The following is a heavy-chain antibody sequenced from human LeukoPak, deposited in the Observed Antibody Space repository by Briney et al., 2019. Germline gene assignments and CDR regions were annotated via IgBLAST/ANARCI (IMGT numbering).Heavy chain of an antibody. J-gene: IGHJ4*02. Sequence: HPGGSLRLSCAASGFTFSNYYFNWVRQAPGEGLEWVSTISASGGSTYYSDSVKGRFTISRDNSKNTLYLQMNSLRADDTAVYYCANLRNAYWGQGTLVTVSS. V-gene: IGHV3-23*01. CDR2: ISASGGST. CDR3: ANLRNAY. CDR1: GFTFSNYY.